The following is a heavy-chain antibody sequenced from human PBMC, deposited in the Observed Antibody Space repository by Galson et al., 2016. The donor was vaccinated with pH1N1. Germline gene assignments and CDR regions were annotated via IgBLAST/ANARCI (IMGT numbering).Heavy chain of an antibody. J-gene: IGHJ3*01. D-gene: IGHD3-16*01. Sequence: PALVKPTQTLTLTCTFSGFSISSSGMGVGWIRQPPGKALEWLALIYWDDDKRYSPSLKSRLTITKDTSKNQVLLTMSNMDAVDTATYYCAHREVMITNAFDFWGPGTMVTVSS. CDR1: GFSISSSGMG. V-gene: IGHV2-5*02. CDR3: AHREVMITNAFDF. CDR2: IYWDDDK.